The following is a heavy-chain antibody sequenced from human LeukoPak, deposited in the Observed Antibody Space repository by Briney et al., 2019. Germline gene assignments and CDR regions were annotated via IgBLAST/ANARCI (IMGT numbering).Heavy chain of an antibody. J-gene: IGHJ3*02. CDR1: GFTFSNAW. V-gene: IGHV3-15*01. D-gene: IGHD6-19*01. CDR2: IKSKTDGGTT. Sequence: PGGSLRLSCAASGFTFSNAWMSWVRQAPGKGLEWVGRIKSKTDGGTTDYAAPVKGRFTISRDDSKNTLYLQMNSLKTEDTAVYYCTTIAVAAFDAFDIWGQGTMVTVSS. CDR3: TTIAVAAFDAFDI.